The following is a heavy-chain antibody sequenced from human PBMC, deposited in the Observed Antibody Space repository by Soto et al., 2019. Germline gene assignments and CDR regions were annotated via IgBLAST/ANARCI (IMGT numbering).Heavy chain of an antibody. J-gene: IGHJ4*02. CDR1: GFTFSSYS. V-gene: IGHV3-48*02. CDR2: ITGCGDIK. Sequence: EVQLVESGGGLVQPGGSLRLSCAASGFTFSSYSMNWVRQAPGKGLEWVSYITGCGDIKGYADSVKGRFTISRDNAKNSLFLKMNSLREEDTAVYSCASLHSWFGEEANWGQGTLVTVSS. CDR3: ASLHSWFGEEAN. D-gene: IGHD3-10*01.